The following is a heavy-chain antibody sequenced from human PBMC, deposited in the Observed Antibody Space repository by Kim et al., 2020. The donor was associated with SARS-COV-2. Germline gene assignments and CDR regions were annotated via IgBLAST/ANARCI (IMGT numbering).Heavy chain of an antibody. J-gene: IGHJ4*02. CDR2: ISYDGSNK. CDR1: GFTFSSYG. Sequence: GGSLRLSCAASGFTFSSYGMHWVRQAPGKGLEWVAVISYDGSNKYYADSVKGRFTISRDNSKNTLYLQMNSLRAEDTAVYYCAKGAVRGVIITFDYWGQGTLVTVSS. D-gene: IGHD3-10*01. V-gene: IGHV3-30*18. CDR3: AKGAVRGVIITFDY.